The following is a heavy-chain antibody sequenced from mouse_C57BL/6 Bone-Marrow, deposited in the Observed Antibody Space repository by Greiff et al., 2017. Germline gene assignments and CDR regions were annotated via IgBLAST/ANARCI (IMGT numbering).Heavy chain of an antibody. V-gene: IGHV1-69*01. J-gene: IGHJ2*01. CDR3: ARGGIVRSFDY. CDR2: IDPSDSNT. CDR1: GYTFTRYW. Sequence: QVQLQQPGAELVMPGASVKLSCKASGYTFTRYWMQWGKQRPGQGLEWIGEIDPSDSNTNYNQKFKGKSTLTVDKSSSTAYMQLSSLTSEDSAVYYCARGGIVRSFDYWGQGTTVTVSS.